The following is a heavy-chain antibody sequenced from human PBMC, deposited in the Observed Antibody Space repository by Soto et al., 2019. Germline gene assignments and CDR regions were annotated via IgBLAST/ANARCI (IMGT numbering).Heavy chain of an antibody. CDR2: IYWDVDK. D-gene: IGHD4-17*01. Sequence: QITLKESGPTLVRPAQTLTLTCAFSGFSLSTYHMGVAWIRQPPGKALEWLALIYWDVDKRYSPSLKDRLAISKDTSSNQVVLTITNMDPGDTATYFCAHAGDYDLLTFDHWGPGTLVTVSS. J-gene: IGHJ4*02. V-gene: IGHV2-5*02. CDR3: AHAGDYDLLTFDH. CDR1: GFSLSTYHMG.